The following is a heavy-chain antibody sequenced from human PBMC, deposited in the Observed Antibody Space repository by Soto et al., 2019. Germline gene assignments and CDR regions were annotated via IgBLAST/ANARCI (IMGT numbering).Heavy chain of an antibody. CDR1: GYTFTSYG. CDR3: AGVRVPYCGGECYPPTRNWFEP. Sequence: ASVKVSCKASGYTFTSYGISWVRQAPGQGLEWMGWISAYNGNTNYAQKLQGRVTMTTDTSTSTAYMELRSLRSDDTAVYYCAGVRVPYCGGECYPPTRNWFEPWGQETLLSVSS. J-gene: IGHJ5*02. D-gene: IGHD2-21*01. CDR2: ISAYNGNT. V-gene: IGHV1-18*01.